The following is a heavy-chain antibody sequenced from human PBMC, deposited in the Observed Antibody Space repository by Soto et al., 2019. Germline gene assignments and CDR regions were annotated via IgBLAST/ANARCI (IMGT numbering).Heavy chain of an antibody. J-gene: IGHJ6*02. CDR2: IYYSGST. CDR3: ASGGITMVRGVITYYYYYGMDV. D-gene: IGHD3-10*01. V-gene: IGHV4-31*03. CDR1: GGSISSGGYY. Sequence: SETLSLTCTVSGGSISSGGYYWSWIRQHPGKGLEWIGYIYYSGSTYYNPSLKSRVTISVDTSKNQFSLKLSSVTAADTAVYYCASGGITMVRGVITYYYYYGMDVWGQGTTVTVSS.